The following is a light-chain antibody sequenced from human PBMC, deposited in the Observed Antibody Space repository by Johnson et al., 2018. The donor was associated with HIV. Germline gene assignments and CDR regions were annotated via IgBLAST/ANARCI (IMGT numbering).Light chain of an antibody. CDR2: ENN. Sequence: QSVLTQPPSVSAAPGQKVTISCSGSSSNIGNNYVSWYQQLPGTAPKLLIYENNNRPPGIPDRFSGSKSGTSATLGITCLQTGDEADYYCGTWDSSLSAYVFGTGTKVTVL. CDR3: GTWDSSLSAYV. CDR1: SSNIGNNY. V-gene: IGLV1-51*02. J-gene: IGLJ1*01.